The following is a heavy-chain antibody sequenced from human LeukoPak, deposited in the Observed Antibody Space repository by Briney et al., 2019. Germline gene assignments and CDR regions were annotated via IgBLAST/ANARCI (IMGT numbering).Heavy chain of an antibody. CDR2: IYYSGST. CDR3: ARLYGSGTYWTNSYYYYGMDV. CDR1: GGSISSYY. J-gene: IGHJ6*02. D-gene: IGHD3-10*01. Sequence: PSETLSLTCTVSGGSISSYYWSWIRQPPGKGLEWIGYIYYSGSTNYNPSLKSRVTISVDTSKNQFSLKLSSVTAADTAVYYCARLYGSGTYWTNSYYYYGMDVWGQGTTVTVSS. V-gene: IGHV4-59*01.